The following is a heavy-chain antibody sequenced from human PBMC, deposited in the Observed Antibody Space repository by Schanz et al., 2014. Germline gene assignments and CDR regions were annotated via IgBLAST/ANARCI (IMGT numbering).Heavy chain of an antibody. V-gene: IGHV1-18*01. CDR3: VRDAGWAFGDYHDMDV. CDR1: GYTFTSYG. J-gene: IGHJ6*02. D-gene: IGHD3-10*01. CDR2: ISAYNGHT. Sequence: QGQLVQSGAEVKKPGASVKVSCKASGYTFTSYGITWVRQAPGQGLEWMGWISAYNGHTTYAQKFQGRVTMTTDPATSTAYMELRSLISDDTAVYYCVRDAGWAFGDYHDMDVWGQGTSVTVSS.